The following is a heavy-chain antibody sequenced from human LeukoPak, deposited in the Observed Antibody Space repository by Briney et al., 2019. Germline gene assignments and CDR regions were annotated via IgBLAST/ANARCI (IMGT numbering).Heavy chain of an antibody. CDR1: GGSISSYY. V-gene: IGHV4-59*01. CDR3: ARCGYYDSNGHYYGYWYLDV. J-gene: IGHJ2*01. CDR2: IYFSGST. D-gene: IGHD3-22*01. Sequence: SETLSLTCTVSGGSISSYYWTWIRQPPGKGLEWIGYIYFSGSTNYNPSLKNRVTFSVDTSKNQFSLNLSSVTAADTAVYYCARCGYYDSNGHYYGYWYLDVWGRGTPVIVSS.